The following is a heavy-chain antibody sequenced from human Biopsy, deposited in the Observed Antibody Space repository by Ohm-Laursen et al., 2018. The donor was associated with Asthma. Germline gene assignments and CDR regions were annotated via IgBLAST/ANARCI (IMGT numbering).Heavy chain of an antibody. Sequence: GASVKVSCKTSGGTFSSYAISWVRQAPGQGLEWMGGIIPIFGTANYAQKFQGRVKITADESTSTAYMELSSLRSEDTAVYYCARSSHINWGGYFDYWGQGTLVTVSS. D-gene: IGHD7-27*01. V-gene: IGHV1-69*13. J-gene: IGHJ4*02. CDR2: IIPIFGTA. CDR3: ARSSHINWGGYFDY. CDR1: GGTFSSYA.